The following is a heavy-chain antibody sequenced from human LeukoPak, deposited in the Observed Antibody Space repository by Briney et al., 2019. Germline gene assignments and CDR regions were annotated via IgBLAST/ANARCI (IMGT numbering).Heavy chain of an antibody. V-gene: IGHV3-30*18. D-gene: IGHD3-3*01. CDR1: GFTFSSYG. CDR2: ISYDGSNK. CDR3: AKGNPLRFLEWFDY. Sequence: PGGSLRLSCAASGFTFSSYGMHWVRQAPGKGLEWVAVISYDGSNKYYADSVKGRFTISRDNSKNTLYLQMNSLRAEDTAVYYCAKGNPLRFLEWFDYWGQGTLVTVSS. J-gene: IGHJ5*01.